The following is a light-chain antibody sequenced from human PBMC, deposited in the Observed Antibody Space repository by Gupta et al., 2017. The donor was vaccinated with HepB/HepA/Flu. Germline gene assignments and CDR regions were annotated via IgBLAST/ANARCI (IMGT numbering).Light chain of an antibody. CDR2: WAS. CDR3: RQYYTTPSS. Sequence: DIVLTQSPDSLAVSLGERATINCKASQSVLYSSNNNNYLAWYQQKPGQPPKLLFYWASTRESGVPDRFSGSGSGTDFTLTISSLQAEDGAVYYCRQYYTTPSSFGQGTKLEI. CDR1: QSVLYSSNNNNY. J-gene: IGKJ2*04. V-gene: IGKV4-1*01.